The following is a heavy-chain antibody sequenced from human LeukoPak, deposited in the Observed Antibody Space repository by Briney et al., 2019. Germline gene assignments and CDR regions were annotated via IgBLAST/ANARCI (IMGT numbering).Heavy chain of an antibody. CDR3: ANAASYSVDY. J-gene: IGHJ4*02. CDR1: GGSVSSSFYY. CDR2: MYFSGST. Sequence: PSETLSLTCTVSGGSVSSSFYYWGWIRQPPGKGLEWIGSMYFSGSTHYNPSLKRRVTISVDTSKNQFSLKLTSVTAADTAVYYCANAASYSVDYWGQGTLVTVSS. V-gene: IGHV4-39*01. D-gene: IGHD1-26*01.